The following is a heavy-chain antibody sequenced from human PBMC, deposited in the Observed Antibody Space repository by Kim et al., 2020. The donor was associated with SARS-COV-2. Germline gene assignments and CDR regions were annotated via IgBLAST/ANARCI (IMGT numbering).Heavy chain of an antibody. D-gene: IGHD3-10*01. CDR2: ISWNSGSI. Sequence: GGSLRLSCAASGFTFDDYAMHWVRQAPGKGLEWVSGISWNSGSIGYADSVKGRFTISRDNAKNSLYLQMNSLRAEDTALYYCAKDIKIGGSGTLRGGGILHYYYYGMDVWGQGTTVTVSS. CDR1: GFTFDDYA. J-gene: IGHJ6*02. V-gene: IGHV3-9*01. CDR3: AKDIKIGGSGTLRGGGILHYYYYGMDV.